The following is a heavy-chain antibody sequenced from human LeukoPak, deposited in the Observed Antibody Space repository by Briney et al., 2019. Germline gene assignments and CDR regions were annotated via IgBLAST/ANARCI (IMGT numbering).Heavy chain of an antibody. Sequence: GESLKISCKGSGYSFTSYWIGWVRQMPGKGLEWMGIIYPGDSDTRYSPSFQGQATISADKSISTAYLQWSSLKASDTAMYYWARSRVLRFLSGYMDVWGKGTTVTVSS. V-gene: IGHV5-51*01. J-gene: IGHJ6*03. CDR3: ARSRVLRFLSGYMDV. D-gene: IGHD3-3*01. CDR1: GYSFTSYW. CDR2: IYPGDSDT.